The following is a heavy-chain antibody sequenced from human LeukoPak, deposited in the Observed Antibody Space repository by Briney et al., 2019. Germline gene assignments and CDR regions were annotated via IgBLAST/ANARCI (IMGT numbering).Heavy chain of an antibody. Sequence: GGSLRLSCAASGFTFSSYGMHWVRQAPGKGLEWVAVIWYDGSNKYYADSVKGRFTISRDNSKNTLYLQMNSLRAEDTAVYYCARQYSGSYYHYYYGMDVWGQGTTVTVSS. J-gene: IGHJ6*02. D-gene: IGHD1-26*01. CDR2: IWYDGSNK. CDR1: GFTFSSYG. CDR3: ARQYSGSYYHYYYGMDV. V-gene: IGHV3-33*01.